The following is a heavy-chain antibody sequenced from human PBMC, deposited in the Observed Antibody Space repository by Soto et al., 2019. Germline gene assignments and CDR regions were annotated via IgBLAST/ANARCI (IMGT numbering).Heavy chain of an antibody. CDR3: ARDEQQHGLDYYYGMDV. J-gene: IGHJ6*02. CDR2: IWYDGSNK. CDR1: GFTFSSYG. V-gene: IGHV3-33*01. Sequence: GGSLRLSCAASGFTFSSYGMHWVRQAPGKGLEWVAVIWYDGSNKYYADSVKGRFTISRDNSKNTLYLQMNSLRAEDTAVYYCARDEQQHGLDYYYGMDVWGQGTTVTVSS. D-gene: IGHD6-13*01.